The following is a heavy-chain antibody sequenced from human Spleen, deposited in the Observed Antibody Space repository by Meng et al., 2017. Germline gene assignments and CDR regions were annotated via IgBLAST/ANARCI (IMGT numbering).Heavy chain of an antibody. J-gene: IGHJ1*01. CDR2: ISSSGSTI. CDR1: GFTFSDYY. Sequence: GESLKISCAASGFTFSDYYMSWIRQAPGKGLEWVSYISSSGSTIYYADSVKGRFTISRDNAKNSLYLQMNSLRAEDTAVYYCARVGYYDSSNYYAYFQHWGQGTLVTVSS. V-gene: IGHV3-11*04. CDR3: ARVGYYDSSNYYAYFQH. D-gene: IGHD3-22*01.